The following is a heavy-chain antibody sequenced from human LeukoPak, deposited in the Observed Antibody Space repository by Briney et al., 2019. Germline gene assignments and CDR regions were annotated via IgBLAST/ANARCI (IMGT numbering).Heavy chain of an antibody. V-gene: IGHV3-15*01. CDR2: IKSRTDGATR. CDR1: GFHFNDAW. D-gene: IGHD1-1*01. Sequence: PGGSQRLSCAASGFHFNDAWMSWVRQPPGQGLEWIARIKSRTDGATRGYAAPVTGRFTVSRDDSKNTMYLQMSGLETDDTAVYFCVAGTGRSDFDYWGQGILVTVSS. J-gene: IGHJ4*02. CDR3: VAGTGRSDFDY.